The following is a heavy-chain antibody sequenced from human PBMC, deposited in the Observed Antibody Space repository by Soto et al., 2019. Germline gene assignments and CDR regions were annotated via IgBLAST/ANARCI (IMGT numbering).Heavy chain of an antibody. V-gene: IGHV4-61*08. J-gene: IGHJ2*01. CDR1: GGSVSTGVHY. CDR3: ARGYYTSWYWFDR. Sequence: QVQLQESGPGLVKPSETLSLTCTVSVSGGSVSTGVHYWSWIRQPPGKGLEWIGYIYYSGSTNYNPALKSRVTVSVDTSKNQFSLKLTSVTAADTAVYYCARGYYTSWYWFDRWGRGTLVTVSS. D-gene: IGHD6-13*01. CDR2: IYYSGST.